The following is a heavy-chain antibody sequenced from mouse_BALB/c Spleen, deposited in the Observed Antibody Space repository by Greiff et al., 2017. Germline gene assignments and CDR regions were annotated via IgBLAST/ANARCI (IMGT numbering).Heavy chain of an antibody. CDR3: AKHVGSMITNYYAMDY. D-gene: IGHD2-4*01. CDR1: GFSLTDYG. V-gene: IGHV2-6-5*01. Sequence: VQRVESGPGLVAPSQSLSITCTVSGFSLTDYGVSWIRQPPGKGLEWLGVIWGGGSTYYNSALKSRLSISKDNSKSQVFLKMNSLQTDDTAMYYCAKHVGSMITNYYAMDYWGQGTSVTVSS. J-gene: IGHJ4*01. CDR2: IWGGGST.